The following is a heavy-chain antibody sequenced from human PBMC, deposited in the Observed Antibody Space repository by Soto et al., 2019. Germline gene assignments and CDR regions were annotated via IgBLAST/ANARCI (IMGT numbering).Heavy chain of an antibody. Sequence: CGSLRLSCAASGFTFISYSINWVRQAPRKGLEWVSSISSSSSYIYYADSVKGRFTISRDNAKNSLYLQMNSLRAEDTAVYYCARVSYYDSSGYYGEDAFDIWGQGTMVTV. V-gene: IGHV3-21*01. J-gene: IGHJ3*02. CDR3: ARVSYYDSSGYYGEDAFDI. D-gene: IGHD3-22*01. CDR2: ISSSSSYI. CDR1: GFTFISYS.